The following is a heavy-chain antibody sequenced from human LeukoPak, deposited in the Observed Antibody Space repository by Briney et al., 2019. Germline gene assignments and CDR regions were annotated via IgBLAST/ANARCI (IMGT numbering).Heavy chain of an antibody. CDR3: ARDSGGSSTSDY. Sequence: ASVTVSCKASGYTFTGYYMHWVRQAPGQGLEWMGWINPNSGGTNYAQKFQGRVTMTRDTSISTAYMELSRLRSDDTAVYYCARDSGGSSTSDYWGQGTLVTVSS. V-gene: IGHV1-2*02. CDR2: INPNSGGT. J-gene: IGHJ4*02. D-gene: IGHD6-13*01. CDR1: GYTFTGYY.